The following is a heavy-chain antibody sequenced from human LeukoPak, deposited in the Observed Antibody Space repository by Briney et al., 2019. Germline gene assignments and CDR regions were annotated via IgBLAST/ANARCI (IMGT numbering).Heavy chain of an antibody. J-gene: IGHJ4*02. V-gene: IGHV3-7*01. Sequence: GGSLRLSCAGSGFTFSTYWMSWVRQAPGKGLDWVANIKQDGTDKYYVDSVKGRFTISRDNAKNLLYLQMDSLRAEDTAVYYCAREKLDTRGYVDYWGQGTLVTVSS. CDR1: GFTFSTYW. CDR2: IKQDGTDK. CDR3: AREKLDTRGYVDY. D-gene: IGHD3-22*01.